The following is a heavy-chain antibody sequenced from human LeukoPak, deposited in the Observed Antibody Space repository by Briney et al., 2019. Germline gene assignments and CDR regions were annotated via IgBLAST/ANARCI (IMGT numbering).Heavy chain of an antibody. D-gene: IGHD5-18*01. Sequence: SVKVSCKASGGTFSSYAISWARQAPGQGLEWLGGVISIAPTANYAQKFQDRVTMNMDEYTTTAFMELRSLRSDDTAVYYCARGRVSGTTLVTWFDTWGQGTLVTVSS. V-gene: IGHV1-69*05. CDR2: VISIAPTA. CDR1: GGTFSSYA. CDR3: ARGRVSGTTLVTWFDT. J-gene: IGHJ5*02.